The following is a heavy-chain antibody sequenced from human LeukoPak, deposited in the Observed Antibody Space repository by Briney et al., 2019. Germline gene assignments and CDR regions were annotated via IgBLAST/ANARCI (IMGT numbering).Heavy chain of an antibody. Sequence: GGSPRLSCAASGFTFSSYAMSWVRQAPGKGLEWVSAISGSGGSTYYADSVKGRFTISRDNSKNTLYLQMNSLRAEDTAVYYCAKDGSYYYDSSGFPDAFDIWGQGTMVTVSS. CDR1: GFTFSSYA. D-gene: IGHD3-22*01. J-gene: IGHJ3*02. V-gene: IGHV3-23*01. CDR3: AKDGSYYYDSSGFPDAFDI. CDR2: ISGSGGST.